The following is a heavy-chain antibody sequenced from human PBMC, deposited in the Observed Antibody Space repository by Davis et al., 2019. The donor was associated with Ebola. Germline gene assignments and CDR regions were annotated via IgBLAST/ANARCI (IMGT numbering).Heavy chain of an antibody. CDR1: GYTFIDYY. V-gene: IGHV1-2*04. Sequence: AASVKVSCKASGYTFIDYYIHWVRQAPGQGLEWMGWINPKSGGTNCAQKFQDWVTMTRDTSITTAYVELSGLTSDDTATYYCARAVSPTSDYYMDVWGQGTAVTVSS. CDR3: ARAVSPTSDYYMDV. CDR2: INPKSGGT. D-gene: IGHD5/OR15-5a*01. J-gene: IGHJ6*03.